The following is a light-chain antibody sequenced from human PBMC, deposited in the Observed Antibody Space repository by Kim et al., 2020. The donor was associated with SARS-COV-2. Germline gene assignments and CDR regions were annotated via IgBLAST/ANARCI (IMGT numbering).Light chain of an antibody. J-gene: IGKJ1*01. CDR1: QSVGNPY. Sequence: SPGERATLSCRASQSVGNPYLAWYQQKPGQPPRLLIYGASTRATGIPDRFSGSGSGTDFILTISGLEPEDFAVYYCQQYGTSPRTFGQGTKVDIK. V-gene: IGKV3-20*01. CDR3: QQYGTSPRT. CDR2: GAS.